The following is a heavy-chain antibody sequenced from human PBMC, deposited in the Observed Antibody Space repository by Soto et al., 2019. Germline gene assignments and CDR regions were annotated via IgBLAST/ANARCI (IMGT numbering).Heavy chain of an antibody. CDR1: GGSISSYY. CDR2: IYYSGST. J-gene: IGHJ3*02. D-gene: IGHD3-22*01. V-gene: IGHV4-59*01. Sequence: QVQLQESGPGLVKPSETLSLTCTVSGGSISSYYWSWIRQPPGKGLEWIGYIYYSGSTNYNPSLKSRVTISVDTSKNQFSLKLSSVTAADTAVYYCASGQGYYDSSPDAFDIWGQGTMVTVSS. CDR3: ASGQGYYDSSPDAFDI.